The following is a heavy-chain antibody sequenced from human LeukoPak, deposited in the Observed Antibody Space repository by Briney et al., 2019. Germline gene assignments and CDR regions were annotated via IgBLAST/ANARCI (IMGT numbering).Heavy chain of an antibody. J-gene: IGHJ4*02. CDR2: INPSGGST. CDR1: GGTFSSYA. V-gene: IGHV1-46*01. CDR3: ARDGYKCLPFHCGGTSLGGYYFDY. Sequence: AASVKVSCKASGGTFSSYAISWVRQAPGQGLEWMGIINPSGGSTSYAQKFQGRVTMTRDTSTSTVYMELSSLRSEDTAVYYCARDGYKCLPFHCGGTSLGGYYFDYWGQGTLVTVSS. D-gene: IGHD2-21*01.